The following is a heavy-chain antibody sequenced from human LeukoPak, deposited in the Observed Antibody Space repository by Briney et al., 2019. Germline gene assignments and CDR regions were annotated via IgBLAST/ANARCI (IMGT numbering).Heavy chain of an antibody. D-gene: IGHD1-14*01. Sequence: GGSLRLSCAASGFTFSSYAMSWVRQAPGKGLEWVSAISGSGGSTYYADSVKGRFTISRDNSKNTLYLQMNSLRAEDTAVYYFPKNRGRTGGWYFDLWGRGTLVTVSS. CDR3: PKNRGRTGGWYFDL. CDR2: ISGSGGST. V-gene: IGHV3-23*01. CDR1: GFTFSSYA. J-gene: IGHJ2*01.